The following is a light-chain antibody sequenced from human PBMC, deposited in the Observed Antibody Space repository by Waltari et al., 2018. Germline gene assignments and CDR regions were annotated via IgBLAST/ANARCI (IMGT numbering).Light chain of an antibody. J-gene: IGKJ3*01. V-gene: IGKV3-11*01. CDR2: NAS. CDR1: QTVGTH. Sequence: EIVLTQSPVTLSLSPGERATLSCRASQTVGTHLAWYQHKPGQAPRHLIYNASLRASGIPARFSGSGSGTDFTLTISHLEPEDFAFYYCQHRDNWLFTFGPGTKVEVK. CDR3: QHRDNWLFT.